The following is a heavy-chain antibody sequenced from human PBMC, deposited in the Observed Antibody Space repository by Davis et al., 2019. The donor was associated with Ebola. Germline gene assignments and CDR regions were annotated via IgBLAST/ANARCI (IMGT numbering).Heavy chain of an antibody. CDR3: TRKPARWENWFDP. CDR2: INHSGST. V-gene: IGHV4-34*01. Sequence: GSLRLSCAVYGGSFSGSYSSWIRHPPGKGLEWIGEINHSGSTNYNPSLKSRVTISEDTSKNQFSLKLTSVTAADTAVYYCTRKPARWENWFDPWGQGTLVTVTS. CDR1: GGSFSGSY. D-gene: IGHD1-26*01. J-gene: IGHJ5*02.